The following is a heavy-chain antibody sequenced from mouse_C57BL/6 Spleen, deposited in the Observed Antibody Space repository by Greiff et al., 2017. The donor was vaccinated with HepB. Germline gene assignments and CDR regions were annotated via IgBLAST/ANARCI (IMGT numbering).Heavy chain of an antibody. CDR3: AIIYYDYDSAY. CDR1: GYTFTSYW. V-gene: IGHV1-64*01. D-gene: IGHD2-4*01. CDR2: IHPNSGST. J-gene: IGHJ3*01. Sequence: VQLQQPGAELVKPGASVKLSCKASGYTFTSYWMHWVKQRPGQGLEWIGMIHPNSGSTNYNEKFKSKATLTVDKSSSTAYMQLSSLTSEDSAVYYCAIIYYDYDSAYWGQGTLVTVSA.